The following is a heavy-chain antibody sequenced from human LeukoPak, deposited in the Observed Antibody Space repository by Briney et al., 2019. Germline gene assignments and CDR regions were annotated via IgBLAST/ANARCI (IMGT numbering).Heavy chain of an antibody. CDR3: ARDPTAAGKGAWFDP. J-gene: IGHJ5*02. Sequence: SETLSLTCTVSGGSIGSSNYFWGWIRQPPGKGLEWIGSIYYSGSTYYNPSLKSRVTISVDTSKNQFSLKLSSVAAADTAVYYCARDPTAAGKGAWFDPWGQGTLVTVSS. D-gene: IGHD6-13*01. V-gene: IGHV4-39*02. CDR1: GGSIGSSNYF. CDR2: IYYSGST.